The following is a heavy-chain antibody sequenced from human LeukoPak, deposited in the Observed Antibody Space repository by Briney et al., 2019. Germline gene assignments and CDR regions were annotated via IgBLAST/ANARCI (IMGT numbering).Heavy chain of an antibody. D-gene: IGHD5-24*01. CDR2: IWYDGSNK. J-gene: IGHJ4*02. V-gene: IGHV3-33*01. CDR3: ARDRDGYNRGYFDY. CDR1: GFTFSSYG. Sequence: GGSLRLSCAASGFTFSSYGMHWVRQAPGKGLEWVAVIWYDGSNKYYADSVKGRFTISRDNSKNTLYLQMNSLRAEDTAVYYCARDRDGYNRGYFDYWGQGTLVTVYS.